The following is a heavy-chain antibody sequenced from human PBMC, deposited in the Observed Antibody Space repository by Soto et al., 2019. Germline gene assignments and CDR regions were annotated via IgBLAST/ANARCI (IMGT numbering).Heavy chain of an antibody. J-gene: IGHJ4*02. CDR3: ARGHGRFAH. Sequence: QVQLQQWGAGLLKPSETLSLTCGVYNGSFTGHYWAWIRQAPGQGLEWIGEINHSGFANYNPSLKSRVAISLDTSKTQFSLSLTSVTVADRAIYYCARGHGRFAHWGQGTLVTVSS. V-gene: IGHV4-34*01. CDR2: INHSGFA. CDR1: NGSFTGHY.